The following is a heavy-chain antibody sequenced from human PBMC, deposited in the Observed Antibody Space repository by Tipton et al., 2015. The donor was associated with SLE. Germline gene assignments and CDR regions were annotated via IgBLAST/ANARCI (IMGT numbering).Heavy chain of an antibody. J-gene: IGHJ4*02. V-gene: IGHV4-4*07. Sequence: TLSLTCTVSGDSFSNHFWTWIRHPAGKSLEWIGRVFVSGDTNYNPSVKSRVTISVDTSQNQFSLRLSSVTAADAAVYYCARDFWSGYGSFDSWGQGTLVTVSP. CDR1: GDSFSNHF. CDR3: ARDFWSGYGSFDS. D-gene: IGHD3-3*01. CDR2: VFVSGDT.